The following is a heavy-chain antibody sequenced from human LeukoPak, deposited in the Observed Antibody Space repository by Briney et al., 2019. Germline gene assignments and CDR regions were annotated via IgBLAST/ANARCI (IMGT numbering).Heavy chain of an antibody. Sequence: SETLSLTCTVSGGSISSYYWSWIRQPPGKGLEWIGYIYYSGSTNYNPSLKSRVTISVDTSKNQFSLKLSSVTAADTAVYYCARTALRPGLYDLDIWGQGTMVTVSS. CDR3: ARTALRPGLYDLDI. D-gene: IGHD3-3*01. CDR2: IYYSGST. J-gene: IGHJ3*02. CDR1: GGSISSYY. V-gene: IGHV4-59*08.